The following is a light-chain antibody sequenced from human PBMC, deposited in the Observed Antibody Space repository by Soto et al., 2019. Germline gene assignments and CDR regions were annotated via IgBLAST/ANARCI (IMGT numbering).Light chain of an antibody. CDR1: QSVSSSY. Sequence: EIALTQSPGTLSLSPGERATLSCRASQSVSSSYLAWYQQKPGQAPRLLIYGASSRATGIPDRFSGSGCGTDFTLTISRLEPEDFAVYYCQQYGSSPPNAFGQGTKLEIK. CDR3: QQYGSSPPNA. CDR2: GAS. J-gene: IGKJ2*01. V-gene: IGKV3-20*01.